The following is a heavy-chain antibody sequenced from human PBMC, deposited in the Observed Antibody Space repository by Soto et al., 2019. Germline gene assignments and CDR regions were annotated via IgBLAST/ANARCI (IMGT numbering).Heavy chain of an antibody. CDR1: GFTFDDYA. Sequence: GGSLRLSCAASGFTFDDYAMHWVRQAPGKGLEWVSGISWNSGSKGYADSVKGRFTISRDNAKNSLYLQMNSLRAEDTALYYCAKDDSYDSSGSFDYWGQGTLVTVS. CDR3: AKDDSYDSSGSFDY. CDR2: ISWNSGSK. D-gene: IGHD3-22*01. J-gene: IGHJ4*02. V-gene: IGHV3-9*01.